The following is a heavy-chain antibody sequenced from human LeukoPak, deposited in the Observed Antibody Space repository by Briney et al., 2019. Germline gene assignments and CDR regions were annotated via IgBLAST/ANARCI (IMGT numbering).Heavy chain of an antibody. CDR3: ARHVGIQLWSNFDY. CDR2: IYYSGST. Sequence: SETLSLTCTVSGGSISSSSYYWGWIRQPPGKGLEWIGSIYYSGSTYYNPSPKSRVTISVDTSKNQFSLKLSSVTAADTAVYYCARHVGIQLWSNFDYWGQGTLVTVSS. D-gene: IGHD5-18*01. J-gene: IGHJ4*02. V-gene: IGHV4-39*01. CDR1: GGSISSSSYY.